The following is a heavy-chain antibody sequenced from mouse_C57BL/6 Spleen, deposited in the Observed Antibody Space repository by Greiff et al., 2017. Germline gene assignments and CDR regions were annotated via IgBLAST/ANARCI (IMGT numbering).Heavy chain of an antibody. D-gene: IGHD2-3*01. CDR3: ARRDGYPAWFAY. J-gene: IGHJ3*01. CDR1: GFTFSSYT. CDR2: ISGGGGNT. Sequence: RVESGGGLVKPGGSLKLSCAASGFTFSSYTMSWVRQTPEKRLEWVATISGGGGNTYYPDSVKGRFTISRDNAKNTLYLQMSSLRSEDTALYYCARRDGYPAWFAYWGQGTLVTVSA. V-gene: IGHV5-9*01.